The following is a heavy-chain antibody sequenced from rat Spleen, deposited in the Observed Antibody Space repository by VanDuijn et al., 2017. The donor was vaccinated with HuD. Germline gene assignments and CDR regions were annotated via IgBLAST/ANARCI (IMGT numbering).Heavy chain of an antibody. V-gene: IGHV5-29*01. CDR1: GFTFNNYW. CDR3: ARHRFNYSPSFDY. J-gene: IGHJ2*01. Sequence: EVQLVESGGGLVQPGRSLKVSCVASGFTFNNYWMTWIRQAPTKGLEWVASISYDGTATYYRDSVKGRFTLSRDNAKSTLYLQMDSLRSEDTATYYCARHRFNYSPSFDYWGQGVMVTVSS. CDR2: ISYDGTAT. D-gene: IGHD1-8*01.